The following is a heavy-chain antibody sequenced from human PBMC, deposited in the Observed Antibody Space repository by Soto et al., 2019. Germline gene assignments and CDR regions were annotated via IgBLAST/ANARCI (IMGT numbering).Heavy chain of an antibody. V-gene: IGHV3-21*01. CDR2: ISSSSSYI. CDR1: GFTFSSYI. J-gene: IGHJ6*02. D-gene: IGHD3-3*01. CDR3: ARVGEVPPPYYGMDV. Sequence: GGSLRLSCAASGFTFSSYIMNWVRQAPGKGLEWVSSISSSSSYIYYADSVKGRFTISRDNAKNSLYLQMNSLRAEDTAVYYCARVGEVPPPYYGMDVWGQGTTVTVSS.